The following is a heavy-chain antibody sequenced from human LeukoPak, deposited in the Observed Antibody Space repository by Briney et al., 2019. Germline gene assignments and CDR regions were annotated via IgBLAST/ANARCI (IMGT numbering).Heavy chain of an antibody. CDR2: ISGSGGST. J-gene: IGHJ4*02. Sequence: GGSLRLSCAASGFSFGRHWMNWVRKAPGKGLEWVSAISGSGGSTYYADSVKGRFTISRDNSKNTLYLQMNSLRAEDTAVYYCAKDNTVGYSYGYNDYWGQGTLVTVSS. CDR1: GFSFGRHW. V-gene: IGHV3-23*01. CDR3: AKDNTVGYSYGYNDY. D-gene: IGHD5-18*01.